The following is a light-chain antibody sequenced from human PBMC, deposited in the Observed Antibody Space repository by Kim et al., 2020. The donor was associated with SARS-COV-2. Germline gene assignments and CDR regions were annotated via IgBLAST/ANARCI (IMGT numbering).Light chain of an antibody. V-gene: IGLV2-18*02. CDR1: SSDVGSYNR. CDR2: EVS. J-gene: IGLJ1*01. CDR3: SSYTSSSTYV. Sequence: GQSVNISCTGTSSDVGSYNRVSWYQQPPGTAPKLMIYEVSNRPSGVPDRFSGSKSGNTASLTISGLQAEDEADYYCSSYTSSSTYVFGTGTKVTVL.